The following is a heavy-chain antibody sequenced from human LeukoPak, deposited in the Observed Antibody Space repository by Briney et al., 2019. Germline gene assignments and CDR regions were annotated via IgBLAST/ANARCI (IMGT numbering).Heavy chain of an antibody. Sequence: ASVKVSCKASGYTFTSYGISWVRQAPGQGLEWMGWISAYNGNTNYAQKLQGRATMTTDTSTSTAYMELRSLRSDDTAVYYCARASRIVVVPAAADYWGQGTLVTVSS. J-gene: IGHJ4*02. V-gene: IGHV1-18*01. D-gene: IGHD2-2*01. CDR2: ISAYNGNT. CDR1: GYTFTSYG. CDR3: ARASRIVVVPAAADY.